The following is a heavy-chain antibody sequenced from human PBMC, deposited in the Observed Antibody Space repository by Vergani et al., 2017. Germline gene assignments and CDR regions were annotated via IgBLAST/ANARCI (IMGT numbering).Heavy chain of an antibody. J-gene: IGHJ6*03. D-gene: IGHD3-3*01. Sequence: QVQLQESGPGLVKPSQTLSLTCTVSGGSISSGDYYWSWIRQPPGKGLEWIGYIYYSGSPYYHPSLTSRVTISVDTSQNQFSLKLSSVTAADAAVYYCARVGGTPREYEFWSGYFRRELDYYYMDVWGKGTTVTVSS. V-gene: IGHV4-30-4*08. CDR1: GGSISSGDYY. CDR3: ARVGGTPREYEFWSGYFRRELDYYYMDV. CDR2: IYYSGSP.